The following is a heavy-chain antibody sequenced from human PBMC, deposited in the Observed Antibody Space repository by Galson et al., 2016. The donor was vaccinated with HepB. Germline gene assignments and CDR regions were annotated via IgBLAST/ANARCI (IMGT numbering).Heavy chain of an antibody. J-gene: IGHJ6*02. CDR3: ARAYYDFVYGMDV. V-gene: IGHV3-13*01. CDR2: IDPAGAT. D-gene: IGHD3-3*01. CDR1: GFSFKNYD. Sequence: SLRLSCAASGFSFKNYDMHWVRQTTGKGLEWVSTIDPAGATYYLGSVKGRFAISRENAKNSLYLQMNSLRAEDTAIYYCARAYYDFVYGMDVWGQGTTVTVSS.